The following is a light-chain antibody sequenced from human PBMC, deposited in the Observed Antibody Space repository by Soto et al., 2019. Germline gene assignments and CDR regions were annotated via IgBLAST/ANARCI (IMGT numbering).Light chain of an antibody. CDR2: EAS. V-gene: IGKV3-11*01. Sequence: EIVLTQSPATLSLSPGKRAALSCKASQSVSNCLAWYQQKPGQAPRLLMYEASNRASGIPAKFSGSGSGTDFTLTINSLQAEDFAVYYCQQRANWPLTFGGGTKVDIK. CDR3: QQRANWPLT. CDR1: QSVSNC. J-gene: IGKJ4*01.